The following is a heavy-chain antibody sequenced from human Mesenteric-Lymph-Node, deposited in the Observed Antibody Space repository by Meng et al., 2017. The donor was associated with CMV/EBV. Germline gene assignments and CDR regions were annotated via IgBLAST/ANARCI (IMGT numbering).Heavy chain of an antibody. CDR2: IYYTGKT. Sequence: GSLRLSCSVSGGSLSSNNYYWGWIRQPPGKGLEWIGSIYYTGKTYDNPSLKSRVTISIDTSKNQFSLQLSSVTAADTAVYYCARSRTTIFGVVNYFFDYWGQGMMVTVSS. CDR1: GGSLSSNNYY. V-gene: IGHV4-39*07. D-gene: IGHD3-3*01. J-gene: IGHJ4*02. CDR3: ARSRTTIFGVVNYFFDY.